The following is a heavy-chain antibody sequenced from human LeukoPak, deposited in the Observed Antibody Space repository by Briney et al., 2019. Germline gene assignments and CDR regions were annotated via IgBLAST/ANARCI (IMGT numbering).Heavy chain of an antibody. CDR3: ARDYFDSSDYPQTYYYYYMDV. V-gene: IGHV3-7*01. J-gene: IGHJ6*03. CDR1: AFTFRSDW. D-gene: IGHD3-22*01. Sequence: GGSLRLSCAISAFTFRSDWMTWVRQAPGKGLEWVANINHDGSKKHYVDSVKGRFTISRDTAKNSLFLQMNSLRAEDTAIYYCARDYFDSSDYPQTYYYYYMDVWGKGTTVTVSS. CDR2: INHDGSKK.